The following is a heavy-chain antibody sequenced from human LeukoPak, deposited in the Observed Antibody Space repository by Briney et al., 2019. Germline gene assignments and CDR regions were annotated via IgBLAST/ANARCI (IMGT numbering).Heavy chain of an antibody. D-gene: IGHD3-22*01. Sequence: ASVTVSCTASGYTFTSYAMHWVRQAPGQRLEWMGWINAGNGNTKYSQKFQGRVTITRDTSASTAYMELSSLRSEDTAVYYCARGPITTRSHFDYWGQGTLVTVSS. V-gene: IGHV1-3*01. J-gene: IGHJ4*02. CDR2: INAGNGNT. CDR1: GYTFTSYA. CDR3: ARGPITTRSHFDY.